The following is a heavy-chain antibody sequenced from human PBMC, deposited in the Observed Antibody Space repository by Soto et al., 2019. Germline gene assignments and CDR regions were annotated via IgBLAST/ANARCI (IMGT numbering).Heavy chain of an antibody. Sequence: SLSLTCNVSGESVTSGAFYWSWIRQHPGKGLEWIGYTSNSGNAYYNPSLKSRITMSIEASKNQLSLRLRSVTAADAAVYYCARALGGISSSGMQVCGQGTTVTVPS. CDR3: ARALGGISSSGMQV. J-gene: IGHJ6*02. D-gene: IGHD2-21*01. CDR1: GESVTSGAFY. V-gene: IGHV4-31*03. CDR2: TSNSGNA.